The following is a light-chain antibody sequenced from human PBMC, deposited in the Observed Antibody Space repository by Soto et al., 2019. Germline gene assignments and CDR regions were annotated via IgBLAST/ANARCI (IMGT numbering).Light chain of an antibody. V-gene: IGKV3-20*01. CDR3: QQYGSSPIT. CDR1: QSVSNNY. Sequence: EIVLTQSPGTLSLSPGERATLSCRATQSVSNNYLAWYQQRSGRAPRLLIYGASSRATGIPDRFSGSGSGTDFTLTISRLEPEDFVVYYCQQYGSSPITFGQGTRLEIK. J-gene: IGKJ5*01. CDR2: GAS.